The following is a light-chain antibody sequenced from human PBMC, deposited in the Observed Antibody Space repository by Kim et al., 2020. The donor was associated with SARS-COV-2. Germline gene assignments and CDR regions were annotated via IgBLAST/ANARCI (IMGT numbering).Light chain of an antibody. CDR1: KLGNKF. CDR2: QDT. Sequence: VSPGQTASITCSGDKLGNKFACWYQQKPGQSPVLLIYQDTKRPSGNPERFSGSNSGSTATLTIGGTQALDEADYYCQAWGSNTVVFGGGTQLTVL. V-gene: IGLV3-1*01. J-gene: IGLJ2*01. CDR3: QAWGSNTVV.